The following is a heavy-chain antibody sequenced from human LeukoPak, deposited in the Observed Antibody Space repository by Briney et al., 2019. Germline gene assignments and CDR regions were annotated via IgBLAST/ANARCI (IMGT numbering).Heavy chain of an antibody. J-gene: IGHJ3*02. D-gene: IGHD2-15*01. CDR1: GGSISSSSYY. CDR2: IYYSGST. V-gene: IGHV4-39*01. Sequence: ASETLSLTCTVSGGSISSSSYYWGWIRQPPGKGLEWIGSIYYSGSTYYNPSLKSRVTISVDTSKNQFSLKLTSLTAADTAVYYCARYGRRGLLDAFDIWGQGTMVTVSS. CDR3: ARYGRRGLLDAFDI.